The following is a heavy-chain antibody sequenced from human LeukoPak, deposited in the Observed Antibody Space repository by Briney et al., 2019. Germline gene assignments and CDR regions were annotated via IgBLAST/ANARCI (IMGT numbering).Heavy chain of an antibody. Sequence: GGSLRLSCAASRFTFSSYGMHWVRQAPGKGLEWVAVISYDGSNKYYADSVKGRFTISRDNAKNSLYLQMNSLRDEDTAVYYCASSGRGDYWGQGTLVTVSS. V-gene: IGHV3-30*03. CDR1: RFTFSSYG. D-gene: IGHD3-10*01. J-gene: IGHJ4*02. CDR2: ISYDGSNK. CDR3: ASSGRGDY.